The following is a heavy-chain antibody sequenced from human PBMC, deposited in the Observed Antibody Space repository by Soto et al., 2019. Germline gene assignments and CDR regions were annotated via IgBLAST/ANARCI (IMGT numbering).Heavy chain of an antibody. V-gene: IGHV3-9*01. Sequence: EVQLVESGGGLVQPGRSLRLSCAASGFTFDAYAMHWVRQAPGKGLEWVSGISWNSGSRGYADSVKGRFTISRDNAKNSPYLQMNSLRAEDTALYYCAKDPNYDSRGSFDYWGQGTLVTVSS. J-gene: IGHJ4*02. D-gene: IGHD3-22*01. CDR3: AKDPNYDSRGSFDY. CDR1: GFTFDAYA. CDR2: ISWNSGSR.